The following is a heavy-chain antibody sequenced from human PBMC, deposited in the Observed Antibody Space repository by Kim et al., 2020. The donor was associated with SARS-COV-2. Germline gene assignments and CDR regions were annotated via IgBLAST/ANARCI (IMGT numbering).Heavy chain of an antibody. CDR3: AKAGDWLEYYDSSGYYYDGSFDY. D-gene: IGHD3-22*01. Sequence: GGSLRLSCAASGFTFSSYAMTWVRQAPGKGLEWVSAISGSGGSTYYADSVKGRFTISRDNSKNTLYLQMNSLRAEDTAVYYCAKAGDWLEYYDSSGYYYDGSFDYWGQGTLVTVSS. V-gene: IGHV3-23*01. CDR1: GFTFSSYA. J-gene: IGHJ4*02. CDR2: ISGSGGST.